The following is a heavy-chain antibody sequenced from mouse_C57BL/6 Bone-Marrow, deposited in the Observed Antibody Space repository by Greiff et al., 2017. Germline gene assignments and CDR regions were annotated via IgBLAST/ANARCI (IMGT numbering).Heavy chain of an antibody. V-gene: IGHV14-1*01. J-gene: IGHJ4*01. CDR1: GFNITDYY. Sequence: EVQLQQPGAELVRPGASVKLSCTASGFNITDYYMHWVKQRPEQGLEWIGRIDPEDGYTEYAPKFQGKATMTVDTSSNTAYLQLSSLTSEETAVYYCTTFPTAEAGGQGTSVTVSS. CDR2: IDPEDGYT. CDR3: TTFPTAEA.